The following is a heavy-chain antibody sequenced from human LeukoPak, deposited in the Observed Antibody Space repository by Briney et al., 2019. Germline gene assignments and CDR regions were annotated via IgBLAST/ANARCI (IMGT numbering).Heavy chain of an antibody. CDR2: ISSSSSTI. D-gene: IGHD3-16*01. CDR1: GFTFSSYS. V-gene: IGHV3-48*01. Sequence: GGSLRLSCAASGFTFSSYSMNWVRQAPGKGLEWVSYISSSSSTIYYADSVKGRFTISRDNAKNSLYLQMNSLRAEDTAVYYCARKGGLDYWGQGTLVTVSS. CDR3: ARKGGLDY. J-gene: IGHJ4*02.